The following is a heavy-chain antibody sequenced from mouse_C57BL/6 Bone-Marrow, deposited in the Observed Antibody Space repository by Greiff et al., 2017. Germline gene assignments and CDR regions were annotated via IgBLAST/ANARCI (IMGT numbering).Heavy chain of an antibody. CDR2: IYPRSGNT. V-gene: IGHV1-81*01. CDR3: ARSVYYDGSRRTWFAY. Sequence: VQLQQSGAELARPGASVKLSCKASGYTFTSYGISWVKQRTGQGLEWIGEIYPRSGNTYYNEKFKGKATLTADKSSSTAYMELRRLTSEDSAVYFCARSVYYDGSRRTWFAYWGQGTLVTVSA. D-gene: IGHD1-1*01. CDR1: GYTFTSYG. J-gene: IGHJ3*01.